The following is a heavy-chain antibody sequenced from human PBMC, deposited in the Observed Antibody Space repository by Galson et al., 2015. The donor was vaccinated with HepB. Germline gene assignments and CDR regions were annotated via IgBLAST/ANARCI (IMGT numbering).Heavy chain of an antibody. Sequence: SVTVSCKASGGTFSSYAISWVRQAPGQGLEWMGGIIPIFGTANYAQKFQGRVTITADESTSTAYMELSSLRSEDTAVYYCARALNIVGAYFDYWGQGTLVTVSS. V-gene: IGHV1-69*13. CDR1: GGTFSSYA. CDR2: IIPIFGTA. D-gene: IGHD2-21*01. CDR3: ARALNIVGAYFDY. J-gene: IGHJ4*02.